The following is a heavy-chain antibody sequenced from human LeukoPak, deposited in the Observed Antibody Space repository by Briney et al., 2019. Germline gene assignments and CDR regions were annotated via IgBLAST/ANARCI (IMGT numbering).Heavy chain of an antibody. Sequence: SETLSLTCTVSSGSISSYYWSWIRQPPGKGLEWIGYIYYSGSTNYNPSLKSRVTISVDTSKNQFSLKLSSVTAADTAVYYCARATMIVVGNWFDPWGQGTLVTVSS. CDR2: IYYSGST. J-gene: IGHJ5*02. CDR1: SGSISSYY. CDR3: ARATMIVVGNWFDP. V-gene: IGHV4-59*01. D-gene: IGHD3-22*01.